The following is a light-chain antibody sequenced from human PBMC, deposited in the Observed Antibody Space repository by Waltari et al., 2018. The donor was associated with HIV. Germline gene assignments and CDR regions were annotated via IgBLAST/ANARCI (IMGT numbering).Light chain of an antibody. Sequence: EIVLTQSPGIMSLSPGERATLSCRASQSVINTYLAWYQQKPGQAPRLLIYAASIRATGIPDRFSGSGSGTGFTLTISRVEPEDFAVYYCQQYAISPGTFGQGTKVEIK. J-gene: IGKJ1*01. CDR2: AAS. V-gene: IGKV3-20*01. CDR3: QQYAISPGT. CDR1: QSVINTY.